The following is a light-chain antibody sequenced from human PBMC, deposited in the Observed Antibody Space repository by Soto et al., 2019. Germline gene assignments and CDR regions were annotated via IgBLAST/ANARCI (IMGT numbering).Light chain of an antibody. CDR3: SSYASGGTYV. J-gene: IGLJ1*01. CDR2: DVT. Sequence: QSVLTQPASVSGSPGQSIAISCTGTSSDVGGYNSVSWYQQHPGKAPKLMIYDVTNRPSGVSNRFSGSKSGNTASLTISGFQAEDEADYYCSSYASGGTYVFGTGTKVTVL. V-gene: IGLV2-14*01. CDR1: SSDVGGYNS.